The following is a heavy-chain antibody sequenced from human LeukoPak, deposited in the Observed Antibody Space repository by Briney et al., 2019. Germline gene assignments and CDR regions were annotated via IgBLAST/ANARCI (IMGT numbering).Heavy chain of an antibody. J-gene: IGHJ4*02. Sequence: SVKVPCKASEYTFTGYYMHWVRQAPGQGLEWMGWINPNSGGTNYAQKFQGWVTMTRDTSISTAYMELSRLRSDDTAVYYCARGYPWLRLYYFDYWGQGTLVTVSS. V-gene: IGHV1-2*04. D-gene: IGHD5-12*01. CDR1: EYTFTGYY. CDR3: ARGYPWLRLYYFDY. CDR2: INPNSGGT.